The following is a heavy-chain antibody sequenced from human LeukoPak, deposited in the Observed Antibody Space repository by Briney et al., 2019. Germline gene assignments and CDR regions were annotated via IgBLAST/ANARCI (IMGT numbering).Heavy chain of an antibody. CDR1: GGSFSGYY. D-gene: IGHD1-26*01. J-gene: IGHJ3*02. CDR2: INHSGST. Sequence: SETLSLTCAVYGGSFSGYYWSWIRQPPGKGLEWIGEINHSGSTNYNPSLKSRVTISVDKSKNQFSLKLSSVTAADTAVYYCARVNSGSYLLRVSDAFDIWGQGTMVTVSS. V-gene: IGHV4-34*01. CDR3: ARVNSGSYLLRVSDAFDI.